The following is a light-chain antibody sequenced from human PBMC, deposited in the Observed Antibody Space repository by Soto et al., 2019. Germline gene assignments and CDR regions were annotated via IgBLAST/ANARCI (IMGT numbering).Light chain of an antibody. J-gene: IGKJ1*01. CDR3: KQSRSWPVT. CDR2: DAS. CDR1: QSVSSY. Sequence: EIVLTQSPAILSMSPGERATLSCRASQSVSSYFAWYKQKPGQAPRLLIYDASNRATDVPAKFSGSGSGTDFTLTISSLQPEDFAIYYCKQSRSWPVTFGQGTKVDIK. V-gene: IGKV3-11*01.